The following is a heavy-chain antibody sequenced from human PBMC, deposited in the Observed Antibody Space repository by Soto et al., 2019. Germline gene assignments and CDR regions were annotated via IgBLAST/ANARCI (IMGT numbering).Heavy chain of an antibody. CDR3: ARFASSGWYGFDY. D-gene: IGHD6-19*01. CDR1: GGTFSSHA. J-gene: IGHJ4*02. CDR2: IIPIFGTA. V-gene: IGHV1-69*13. Sequence: SVKVSCKASGGTFSSHAISWVRQAPGQGLEWMGGIIPIFGTANYAQKFQGRVTITADESTSTAYMELSSLRSEDTAVYYCARFASSGWYGFDYWGQGTLVTVSS.